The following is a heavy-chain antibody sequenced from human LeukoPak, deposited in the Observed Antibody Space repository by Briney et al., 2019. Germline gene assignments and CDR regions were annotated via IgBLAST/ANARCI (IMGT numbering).Heavy chain of an antibody. J-gene: IGHJ4*02. CDR3: ARDQEGGAGSCYFDF. CDR2: IKEDGSEK. Sequence: GGSQRLSCAASGFTFRNYWMSWVRQAPGKGLEWVANIKEDGSEKYYVDSVKGRFVISRDDAKNSLYLQMDSLRVDDTAIYYCARDQEGGAGSCYFDFWGQGALVTVSS. D-gene: IGHD2-15*01. CDR1: GFTFRNYW. V-gene: IGHV3-7*01.